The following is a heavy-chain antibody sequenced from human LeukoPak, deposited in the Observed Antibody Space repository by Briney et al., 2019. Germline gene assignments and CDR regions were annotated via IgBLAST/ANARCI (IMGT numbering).Heavy chain of an antibody. Sequence: SETLSLTCAVYGGSFSGYYWSWIRQPPGKGLEWIGEINHSGSTNYNPSLKSRVTISVDTSKNQFSLKLSSVTAADTAVYYSARLPLRQQLEGRYYYYMDVWGKGTTVTVSS. V-gene: IGHV4-34*01. CDR3: ARLPLRQQLEGRYYYYMDV. CDR1: GGSFSGYY. J-gene: IGHJ6*03. D-gene: IGHD6-13*01. CDR2: INHSGST.